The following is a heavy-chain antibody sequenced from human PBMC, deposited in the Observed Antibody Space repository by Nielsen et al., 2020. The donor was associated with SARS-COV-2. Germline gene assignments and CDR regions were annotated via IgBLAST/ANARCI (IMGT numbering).Heavy chain of an antibody. J-gene: IGHJ6*02. Sequence: ASVKVSCKASGYTFTSYDINWVRQATGQGLEWMGWMNPNSGNTGYAQKFQGRVTMTRNTSISTAYMELSSLRSEDTAVYYCAKAILRFLETGPYYYYGMDVWGQGTTVTVSS. D-gene: IGHD3-3*01. CDR1: GYTFTSYD. V-gene: IGHV1-8*01. CDR3: AKAILRFLETGPYYYYGMDV. CDR2: MNPNSGNT.